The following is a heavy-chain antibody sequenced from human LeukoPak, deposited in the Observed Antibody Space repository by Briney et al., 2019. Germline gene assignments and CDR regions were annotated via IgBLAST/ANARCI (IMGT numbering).Heavy chain of an antibody. J-gene: IGHJ4*02. CDR2: ISSSGSTI. D-gene: IGHD1-26*01. CDR3: ARDRGVGALDY. V-gene: IGHV3-11*04. CDR1: GFTFSDYY. Sequence: GGSLRLSCAASGFTFSDYYMSWIRQAPGKGLEWVSYISSSGSTIYYADSVKGRFTISRDNSKNTLYLQMNSLRAEDTAVYYCARDRGVGALDYWGQGTLVTVSS.